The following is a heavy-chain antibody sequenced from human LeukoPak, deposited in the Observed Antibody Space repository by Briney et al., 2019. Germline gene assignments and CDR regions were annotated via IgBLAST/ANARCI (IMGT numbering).Heavy chain of an antibody. CDR3: ARNPVDYDILTGYSWVSWFDP. V-gene: IGHV1-18*01. CDR2: ISAYNGNT. J-gene: IGHJ5*02. Sequence: ASVKVSCKASGYTFTSYGISWVRQAPGQGLEWMGWISAYNGNTNYAQKLQGRVTMTTDTSTSTAYMELRSLRSDDTAVYYCARNPVDYDILTGYSWVSWFDPWGQGTLVTVSS. CDR1: GYTFTSYG. D-gene: IGHD3-9*01.